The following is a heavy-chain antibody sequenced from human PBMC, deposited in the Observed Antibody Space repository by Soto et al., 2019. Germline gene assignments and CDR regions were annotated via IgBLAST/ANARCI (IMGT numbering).Heavy chain of an antibody. J-gene: IGHJ4*02. CDR1: GGSISSHY. CDR2: IYYTGST. V-gene: IGHV4-59*08. Sequence: SETLSLTCTVSGGSISSHYWSWIRQPPGKGLEWIGYIYYTGSTYYNPSLKSRVTISVDTSKNQFSLKLNSVTAADTAVYYCERQGLGFQWGQGTLVTVSS. D-gene: IGHD2-15*01. CDR3: ERQGLGFQ.